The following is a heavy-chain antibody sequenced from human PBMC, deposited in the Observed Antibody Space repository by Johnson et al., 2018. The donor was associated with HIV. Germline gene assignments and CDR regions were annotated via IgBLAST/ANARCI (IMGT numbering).Heavy chain of an antibody. CDR1: GFTFSSYS. D-gene: IGHD5-12*01. CDR2: IRYDGSNK. Sequence: QVQLVESGGGVVQPGGSLRLSCAASGFTFSSYSMHWVRQAPGKGLEWVAFIRYDGSNKYYADSVKGRFTISRDNSKNTLYMQMNSLIAEDTAVYYCAKDGDSGYGDAFDSWGQGTMVTVSS. J-gene: IGHJ3*02. V-gene: IGHV3-30*02. CDR3: AKDGDSGYGDAFDS.